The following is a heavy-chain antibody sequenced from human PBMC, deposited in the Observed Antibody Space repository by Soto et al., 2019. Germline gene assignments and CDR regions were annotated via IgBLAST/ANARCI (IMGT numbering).Heavy chain of an antibody. CDR2: ISSSSSTI. D-gene: IGHD3-10*01. J-gene: IGHJ6*02. CDR3: CGSGSYPCYSYYGMDV. CDR1: GFTFSSYS. V-gene: IGHV3-48*02. Sequence: EVQLVESGGGLVQPGGSLRLSCAASGFTFSSYSMNWVRQAPGKGLEWVSYISSSSSTIYYADSVKGRFTISRDNAKNSLYLQMNSLRDEDTAVYYCCGSGSYPCYSYYGMDVWGQGTTVTVSS.